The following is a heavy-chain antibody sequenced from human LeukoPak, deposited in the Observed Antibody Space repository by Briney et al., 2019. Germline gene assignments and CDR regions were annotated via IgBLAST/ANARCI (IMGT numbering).Heavy chain of an antibody. V-gene: IGHV4-34*01. CDR2: INHSGST. D-gene: IGHD5-18*01. CDR3: ARLWGYSYGYLDY. CDR1: GGSFSGYC. Sequence: SETLSLTCAVYGGSFSGYCWSWIRQPPGKGLEWIGEINHSGSTNYNPSLKSRVTISVDTSKNQFSLKLSSVTAADTAVYYCARLWGYSYGYLDYWGQGTLVTVSS. J-gene: IGHJ4*02.